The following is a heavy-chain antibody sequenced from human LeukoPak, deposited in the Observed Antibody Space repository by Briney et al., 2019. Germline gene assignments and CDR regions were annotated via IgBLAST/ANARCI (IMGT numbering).Heavy chain of an antibody. Sequence: PSETLSLTCTVSGGSISSGDYYWSWIRQPPGKGLEWIGYIYYSGSTYYNPSLKSRVTISVDTSKNQFSLKLSSVTAADTAVYYCARSLGITIFGVVHYYFDYWGQGALVTVSS. CDR1: GGSISSGDYY. CDR2: IYYSGST. D-gene: IGHD3-3*01. CDR3: ARSLGITIFGVVHYYFDY. V-gene: IGHV4-30-4*01. J-gene: IGHJ4*02.